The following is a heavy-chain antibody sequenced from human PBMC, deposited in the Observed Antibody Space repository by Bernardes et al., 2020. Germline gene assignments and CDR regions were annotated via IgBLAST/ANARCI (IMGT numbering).Heavy chain of an antibody. CDR3: ASSLGITRGIAAAGRA. CDR1: GGTFSSYA. D-gene: IGHD6-13*01. J-gene: IGHJ5*02. V-gene: IGHV1-69*06. Sequence: SMKVSCKASGGTFSSYAISWVRQAPGQGLEWMGGIIPIFGTANYAQKFQGRVTITADKSTSTAYMELSSLRSEDTAVYYCASSLGITRGIAAAGRAWGQGTLVTVSS. CDR2: IIPIFGTA.